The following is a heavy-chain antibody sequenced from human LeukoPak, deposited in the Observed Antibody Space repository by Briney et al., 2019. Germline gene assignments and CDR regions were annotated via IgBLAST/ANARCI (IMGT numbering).Heavy chain of an antibody. Sequence: SVKVSCKASGYIFTSYGISWVRQAPGQGLEWMGGIIPIFGTANYAQKFQGRVTITADESTSTAYMELSSLRSEDTAVYYCARGLYYDFWTTTWWQLDYWGQGTLVTVSS. V-gene: IGHV1-69*13. D-gene: IGHD3-3*01. CDR2: IIPIFGTA. J-gene: IGHJ4*02. CDR3: ARGLYYDFWTTTWWQLDY. CDR1: GYIFTSYG.